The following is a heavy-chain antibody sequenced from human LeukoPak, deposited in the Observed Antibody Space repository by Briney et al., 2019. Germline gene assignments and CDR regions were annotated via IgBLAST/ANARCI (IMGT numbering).Heavy chain of an antibody. Sequence: ASVKVSCTAPGYTFTGYYMHWVRQAPGQGLEWMGWINPNSGGTNYAQKFQGRVTMTRDTSISTAYMELSRLRSDDTAVYYCARGYWNHRTASYYYYGMDVWGQGTTVTVSS. CDR3: ARGYWNHRTASYYYYGMDV. J-gene: IGHJ6*02. V-gene: IGHV1-2*02. CDR2: INPNSGGT. CDR1: GYTFTGYY. D-gene: IGHD1-1*01.